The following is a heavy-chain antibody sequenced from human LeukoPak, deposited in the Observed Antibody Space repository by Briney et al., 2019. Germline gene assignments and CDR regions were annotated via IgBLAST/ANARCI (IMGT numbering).Heavy chain of an antibody. Sequence: SETLSLTCTVSGGSISSYYWSWVRQPAGKGLEWIGRIYASGNTNYNPSLKGRVTMTVDTSKNQFSLKLSSVTAADTAVYYCARERAIAAAGTEGFDPWGQGALVTVSS. CDR1: GGSISSYY. D-gene: IGHD6-13*01. V-gene: IGHV4-4*07. CDR3: ARERAIAAAGTEGFDP. J-gene: IGHJ5*02. CDR2: IYASGNT.